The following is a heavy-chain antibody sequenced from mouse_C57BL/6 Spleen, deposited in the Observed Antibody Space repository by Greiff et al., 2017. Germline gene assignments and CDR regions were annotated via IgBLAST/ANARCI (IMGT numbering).Heavy chain of an antibody. CDR2: INPSNGGT. CDR3: ARDGSSWYFDV. J-gene: IGHJ1*03. D-gene: IGHD1-1*01. V-gene: IGHV1-18*01. Sequence: EVQLQQSGPELVKPGASVKIPCKASGYTFTDYNMDWVKQSHGKSLEWIGNINPSNGGTNYNEKFKSKATLTVDKSSSTAYMQLSSLTSEDSAVYYCARDGSSWYFDVWGTGTTVTVSS. CDR1: GYTFTDYN.